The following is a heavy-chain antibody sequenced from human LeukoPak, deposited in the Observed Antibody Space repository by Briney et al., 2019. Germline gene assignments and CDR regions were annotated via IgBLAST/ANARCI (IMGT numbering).Heavy chain of an antibody. CDR3: ARGRQVATIAFG. J-gene: IGHJ3*01. D-gene: IGHD5-12*01. CDR2: IIPILGIA. V-gene: IGHV1-69*04. CDR1: GGTFTSYA. Sequence: ASVKVSYKASGGTFTSYAISWVRQAPGQGLEWMGRIIPILGIANYAQKFQGRVTITADKSTSTAYMELSSLRSEDKAVYYCARGRQVATIAFGWGQGTMVTVSS.